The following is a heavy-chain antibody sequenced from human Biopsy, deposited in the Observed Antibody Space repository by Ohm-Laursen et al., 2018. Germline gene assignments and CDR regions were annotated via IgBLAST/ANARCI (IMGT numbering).Heavy chain of an antibody. D-gene: IGHD5-18*01. CDR2: VYSSGST. J-gene: IGHJ6*02. CDR3: ARGIAVVRSLDV. Sequence: TLSLTCTVSSGSISGYYWTWIRQAPGKGLEFIGYVYSSGSTNYKPSLKSRATISLDTSRNQVSLRLSSVTAADTAVYYCARGIAVVRSLDVWGQGTTVAVSS. V-gene: IGHV4-59*08. CDR1: SGSISGYY.